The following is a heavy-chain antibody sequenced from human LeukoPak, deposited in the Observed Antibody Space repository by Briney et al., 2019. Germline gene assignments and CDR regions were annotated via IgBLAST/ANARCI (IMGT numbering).Heavy chain of an antibody. J-gene: IGHJ4*02. CDR2: IYYSGCT. D-gene: IGHD3-22*01. V-gene: IGHV4-59*01. Sequence: PSETLSLTCTVSGGSISSYYWSWIRQPPGKGLEWIGYIYYSGCTNYNPSLKSRVTISVDTSKNQFSLKLSSVTAADTAVYYCAREAYYDSSGYYFFDYWGQGTLVTVSS. CDR1: GGSISSYY. CDR3: AREAYYDSSGYYFFDY.